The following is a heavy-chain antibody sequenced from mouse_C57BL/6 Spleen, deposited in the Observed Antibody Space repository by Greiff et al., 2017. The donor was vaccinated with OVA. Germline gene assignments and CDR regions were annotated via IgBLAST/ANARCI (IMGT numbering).Heavy chain of an antibody. CDR1: GYTFTSYW. CDR3: ARNCGSSGGYFDV. D-gene: IGHD1-1*01. CDR2: IDPSDSYT. Sequence: QVQLQQPGAELVKPGASVKLSCKASGYTFTSYWMQWVKQRPGQGLEWIGEIDPSDSYTNYNQKFKGKATLTVDTSSSTAYMQLSSLPSEDSAVYYCARNCGSSGGYFDVWGTGTTVTVSS. J-gene: IGHJ1*03. V-gene: IGHV1-50*01.